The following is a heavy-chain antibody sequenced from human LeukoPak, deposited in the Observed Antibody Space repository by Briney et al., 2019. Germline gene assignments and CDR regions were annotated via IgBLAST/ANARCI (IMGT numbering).Heavy chain of an antibody. CDR1: EFTFSSYW. J-gene: IGHJ4*02. D-gene: IGHD6-13*01. V-gene: IGHV3-7*05. Sequence: GGSLRLSCAASEFTFSSYWMNWVCQAPGKGLEWVAHIMEDGSDKYYVDSVKGRFTISRDNAKNSLYLQMNSLRAEDTAVYYCARDLGSSVGYWGQGTLVTVFS. CDR3: ARDLGSSVGY. CDR2: IMEDGSDK.